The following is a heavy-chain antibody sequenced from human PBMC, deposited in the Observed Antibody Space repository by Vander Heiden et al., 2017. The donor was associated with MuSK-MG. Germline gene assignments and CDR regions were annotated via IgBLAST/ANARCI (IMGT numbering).Heavy chain of an antibody. CDR2: ISSSSSYI. Sequence: EVQLVESGGGLVKPGGSLRLSCAASGFTFSSYSMNWVRQAPGKGLEGVSSISSSSSYIYYADSVKGRFTISRDNAKNSLYLQMNSLRAEDTAVYYCARAHTAMVEADAFDIWGQGTMVTVSS. D-gene: IGHD5-18*01. J-gene: IGHJ3*02. CDR1: GFTFSSYS. V-gene: IGHV3-21*01. CDR3: ARAHTAMVEADAFDI.